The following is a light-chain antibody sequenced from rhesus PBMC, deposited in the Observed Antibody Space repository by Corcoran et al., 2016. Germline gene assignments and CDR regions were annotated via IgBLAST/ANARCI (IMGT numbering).Light chain of an antibody. V-gene: IGKV1-74*01. CDR2: KAS. J-gene: IGKJ2*01. CDR1: ENVNNY. Sequence: DIQMTQSPSSLSASVGDRVTITCRASENVNNYLNWYQQKPGKAPKLLIYKASTLQSGVPSRFSGSGSGTDYTFPISSLQSEDVATYCCQHNYGTPYSFGQGTKVEIK. CDR3: QHNYGTPYS.